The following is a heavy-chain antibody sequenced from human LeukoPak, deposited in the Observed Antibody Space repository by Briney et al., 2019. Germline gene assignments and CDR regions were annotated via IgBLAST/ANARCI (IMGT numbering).Heavy chain of an antibody. D-gene: IGHD4-17*01. CDR1: GFTFSSYA. J-gene: IGHJ4*02. Sequence: GGSLRLSCAASGFTFSSYAMSWVRQAPGKGLEWVSAISCSGGSTYYADSVKGRFTISRDNSKNTLYLQMNSPRAEDTAVYFCAKGKGRVTMVTTIDYWGQGTLVTVSS. CDR2: ISCSGGST. V-gene: IGHV3-23*01. CDR3: AKGKGRVTMVTTIDY.